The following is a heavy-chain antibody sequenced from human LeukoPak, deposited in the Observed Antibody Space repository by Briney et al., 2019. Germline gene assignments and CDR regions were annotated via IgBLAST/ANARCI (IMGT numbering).Heavy chain of an antibody. V-gene: IGHV1-69*04. J-gene: IGHJ4*02. CDR3: ASTSGSSGWYSPPDY. CDR1: GYTFTSYG. D-gene: IGHD6-19*01. Sequence: GASVKVSCKASGYTFTSYGISWVRQAPGQGLEWMGKIIPIFGIANYAQKFQGRVTITADKSTSTAYMELSSLRSEDTAVYYCASTSGSSGWYSPPDYWGQGTLVTVSS. CDR2: IIPIFGIA.